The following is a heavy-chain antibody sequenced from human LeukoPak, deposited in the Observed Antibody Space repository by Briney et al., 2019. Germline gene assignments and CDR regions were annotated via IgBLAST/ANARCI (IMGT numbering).Heavy chain of an antibody. J-gene: IGHJ5*02. CDR2: INHSGST. CDR3: ARGAKWYYHGSGSYYKADNWFDP. CDR1: GGSFSGYY. Sequence: SETLSLTCAVYGGSFSGYYWSWIRQPPGKGLEWIGEINHSGSTNYNPSLKSRVTISVDTSKNQFSLKLSSVTAADTAVYYCARGAKWYYHGSGSYYKADNWFDPWGQGTLVTVSS. D-gene: IGHD3-10*01. V-gene: IGHV4-34*01.